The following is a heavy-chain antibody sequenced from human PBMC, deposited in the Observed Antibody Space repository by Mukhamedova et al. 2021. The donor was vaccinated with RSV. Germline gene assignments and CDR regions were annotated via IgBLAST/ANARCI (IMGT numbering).Heavy chain of an antibody. D-gene: IGHD1-26*01. CDR3: TTDRDGIYPWD. J-gene: IGHJ4*02. V-gene: IGHV3-15*01. Sequence: DYAAPVKGRFTIPRDDSRNTLYLQMSSLKTEDTAVYFCTTDRDGIYPWDWGQGTLVTVSS.